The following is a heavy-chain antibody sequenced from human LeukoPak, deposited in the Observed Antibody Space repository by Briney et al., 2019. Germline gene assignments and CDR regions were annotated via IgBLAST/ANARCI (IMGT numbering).Heavy chain of an antibody. CDR2: ISGSGGSTT. CDR3: AKGWWLDY. D-gene: IGHD2-15*01. J-gene: IGHJ4*02. Sequence: GGSLRLSCAAPGLTFSSYAMSWVRQVPGKGLEWVSGISGSGGSTTYYADSVKGRFTISRDNSKNTLYLQMNSLRADDTVVYYCAKGWWLDYWGQGTPVTVSS. V-gene: IGHV3-23*01. CDR1: GLTFSSYA.